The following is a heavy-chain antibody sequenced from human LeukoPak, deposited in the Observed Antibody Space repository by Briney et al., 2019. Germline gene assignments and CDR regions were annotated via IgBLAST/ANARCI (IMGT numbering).Heavy chain of an antibody. CDR3: ARDRGDRVFDY. D-gene: IGHD2-21*02. Sequence: GGSLRLSCATSGFTFTSYWMSWVRQPPGKGLEWVAITKQDGSQKYYVDSVKGRFTISRDNAKDSLYLQLNSLRAEDTAVYYCARDRGDRVFDYWGQGTLVTVSS. CDR1: GFTFTSYW. CDR2: TKQDGSQK. J-gene: IGHJ4*02. V-gene: IGHV3-7*01.